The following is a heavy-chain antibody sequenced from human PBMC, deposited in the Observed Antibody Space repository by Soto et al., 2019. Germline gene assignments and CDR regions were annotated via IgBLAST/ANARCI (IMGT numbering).Heavy chain of an antibody. CDR3: ARDLGVVTTSGYLDL. V-gene: IGHV3-21*01. Sequence: PGGSLRLSCAASGFAFNTHTMNWVRQAPGQGLAWISSTSSSNSYIYCADSVKGRCTITRDISKNSLDVQMTSMRAEDTAVYYRARDLGVVTTSGYLDLWGQGTMVNVSS. CDR1: GFAFNTHT. D-gene: IGHD2-21*02. J-gene: IGHJ3*01. CDR2: TSSSNSYI.